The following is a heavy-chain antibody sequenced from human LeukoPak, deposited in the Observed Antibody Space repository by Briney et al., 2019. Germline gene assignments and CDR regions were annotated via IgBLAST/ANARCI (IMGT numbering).Heavy chain of an antibody. CDR1: GHTFTGYC. CDR3: ATPSSSSWYGFDP. J-gene: IGHJ5*02. V-gene: IGHV1-2*02. D-gene: IGHD6-13*01. CDR2: IDANSGGT. Sequence: ASVKVSCKVSGHTFTGYCIHWVLQAPGQGLEWMGWIDANSGGTNYAQKFQGRVTMTRDTSISTAYMELSRLTSADTAVYRCATPSSSSWYGFDPWGQGTLVTVSS.